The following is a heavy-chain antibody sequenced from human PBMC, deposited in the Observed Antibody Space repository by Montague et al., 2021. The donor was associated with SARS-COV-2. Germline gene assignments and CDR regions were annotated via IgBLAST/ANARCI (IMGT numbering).Heavy chain of an antibody. V-gene: IGHV3-48*03. CDR2: ISSSGSTI. CDR1: GFTFSSYE. D-gene: IGHD3-10*01. Sequence: SLRLSGAASGFTFSSYEMNWVRQAPGKGLEWVSYISSSGSTIYYADSVKGRFTISRDNAKNSLYLQMNSLRAEDTAVYYCARDLPLIIMVRGVTFGYYGMDVWGQGTTVTVSS. J-gene: IGHJ6*02. CDR3: ARDLPLIIMVRGVTFGYYGMDV.